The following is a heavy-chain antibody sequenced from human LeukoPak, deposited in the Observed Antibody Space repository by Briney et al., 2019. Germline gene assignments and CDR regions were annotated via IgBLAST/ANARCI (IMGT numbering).Heavy chain of an antibody. D-gene: IGHD5-12*01. CDR1: GLTFSSYA. V-gene: IGHV3-30-3*01. CDR3: ARESSGYDVYY. J-gene: IGHJ4*02. Sequence: GGSLRLFCAASGLTFSSYAIHWVRQAPGKGLEWVAIISYDGSSKYYADSVKGRFTISRDNSKNTLYLQMNSLRAEDTAVYYCARESSGYDVYYWGQGTLVTVSS. CDR2: ISYDGSSK.